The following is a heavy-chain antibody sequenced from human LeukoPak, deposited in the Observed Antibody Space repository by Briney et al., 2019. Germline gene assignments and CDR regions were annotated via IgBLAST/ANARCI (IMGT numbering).Heavy chain of an antibody. V-gene: IGHV3-20*01. CDR2: INWNGGSR. D-gene: IGHD2-2*02. Sequence: GGSLRLSCAASGFKVGDYGMSWVRQVPGKGLEWVSGINWNGGSRGYADSVKGRFTISRDNAKNSVYLQMNSLRSEDTAFYHCARDRCSSTSCYNTPNWFDPWGQGTLVTVSS. J-gene: IGHJ5*02. CDR1: GFKVGDYG. CDR3: ARDRCSSTSCYNTPNWFDP.